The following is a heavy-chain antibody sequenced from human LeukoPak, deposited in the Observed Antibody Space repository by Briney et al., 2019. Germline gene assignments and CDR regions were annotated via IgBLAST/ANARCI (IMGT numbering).Heavy chain of an antibody. CDR1: GGSISSYY. Sequence: SETLSLTCTVSGGSISSYYWSWIRQPAGKGLEWIGRIYTSGSTNYNPSLKSRVTMSVDTSKNQFSLKLSSVTAADTAVYYCARTSVDIVATKTWYFDLWGRGTLVTVSS. J-gene: IGHJ2*01. D-gene: IGHD5-12*01. CDR3: ARTSVDIVATKTWYFDL. CDR2: IYTSGST. V-gene: IGHV4-4*07.